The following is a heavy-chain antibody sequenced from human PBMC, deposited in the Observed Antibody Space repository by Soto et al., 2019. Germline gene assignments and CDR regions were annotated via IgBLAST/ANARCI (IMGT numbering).Heavy chain of an antibody. V-gene: IGHV3-21*01. CDR2: ISSSSSYI. CDR3: AMIQLWLQGMYY. CDR1: GFTFSSYS. D-gene: IGHD5-18*01. Sequence: GGSLRLSCAASGFTFSSYSMNWVRQAPGKGLEWVSSISSSSSYIYYADSVKGRFTISRDNAKNSLYLQMNSLRAEDTAVYYCAMIQLWLQGMYYWGQGTLVTVSS. J-gene: IGHJ4*02.